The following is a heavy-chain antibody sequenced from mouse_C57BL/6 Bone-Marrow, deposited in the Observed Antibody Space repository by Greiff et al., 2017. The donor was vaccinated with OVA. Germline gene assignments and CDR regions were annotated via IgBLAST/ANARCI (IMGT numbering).Heavy chain of an antibody. V-gene: IGHV1-61*01. J-gene: IGHJ4*01. CDR3: ARNEYYAMDY. Sequence: QVQLKESGAELARPGSSVKLSCKASGYTFTSYWMDWVKQRPGQGLEWIGNIYPSDSETHYNQKFKDKATLTVDKSSSTAYMQLSSLTSEDSAVYYCARNEYYAMDYWGQGTSVTVSS. CDR1: GYTFTSYW. CDR2: IYPSDSET.